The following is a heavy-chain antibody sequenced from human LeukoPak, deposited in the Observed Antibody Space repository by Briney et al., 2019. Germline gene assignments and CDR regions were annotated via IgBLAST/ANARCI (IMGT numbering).Heavy chain of an antibody. CDR1: GFTFSNYS. CDR3: ARAKRNGFDI. Sequence: GSLRLSCEASGFTFSNYSMNWVRQAPGKGLEWVPYIRSSSSTIYYADSVKGRFTISRDNAKNSLYLQMNSLRAEDTAVYYCARAKRNGFDIWGQGTMVTVSS. V-gene: IGHV3-48*01. CDR2: IRSSSSTI. J-gene: IGHJ3*02.